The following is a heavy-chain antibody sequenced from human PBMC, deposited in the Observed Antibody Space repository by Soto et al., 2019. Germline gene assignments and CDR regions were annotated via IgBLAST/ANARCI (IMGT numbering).Heavy chain of an antibody. D-gene: IGHD3-22*01. CDR3: AKGTGYYDGSAYPN. CDR1: GFTFSIYA. V-gene: IGHV3-23*01. Sequence: ASLRLSCAVSGFTFSIYAMTWVRQAPGKGLEWVSAISGSGGSTHYADSVKGRFTISRDNSKNTLYLQMNSLRAEDTAVYYCAKGTGYYDGSAYPNWGQGTLVTVSS. J-gene: IGHJ4*02. CDR2: ISGSGGST.